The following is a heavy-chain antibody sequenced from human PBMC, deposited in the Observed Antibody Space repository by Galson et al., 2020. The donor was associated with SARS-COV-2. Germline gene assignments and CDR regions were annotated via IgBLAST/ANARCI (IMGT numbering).Heavy chain of an antibody. V-gene: IGHV4-61*09. CDR2: IYATGSN. Sequence: SETLSLTCTVSGGSISSGSYFWSWIRQPAGKGLEWIGHIYATGSNKYNPSLGSRVAMSVDTSKNQFSLKLSSVTAADTAVYYCAREARFFLDVWGKGTTVIVAS. CDR3: AREARFFLDV. J-gene: IGHJ6*04. CDR1: GGSISSGSYF. D-gene: IGHD3-3*01.